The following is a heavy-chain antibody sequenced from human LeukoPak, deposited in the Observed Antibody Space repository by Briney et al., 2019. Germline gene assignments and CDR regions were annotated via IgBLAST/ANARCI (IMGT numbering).Heavy chain of an antibody. CDR3: ARSKRGSSAFDY. J-gene: IGHJ4*02. Sequence: GGSLRLSCAASGFTFSSYDMHWVRQATGKGLEWVSAIGTAGDTYYPGSVKGRFTISRENAKNSLYLQMNSLRAGDTAVYYCARSKRGSSAFDYWGQGTLVTVSS. D-gene: IGHD1-26*01. CDR2: IGTAGDT. V-gene: IGHV3-13*01. CDR1: GFTFSSYD.